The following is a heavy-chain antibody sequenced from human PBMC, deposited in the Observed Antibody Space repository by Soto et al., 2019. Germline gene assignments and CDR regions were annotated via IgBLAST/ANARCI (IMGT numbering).Heavy chain of an antibody. Sequence: EVQLVESGGGLVQPGRSVKLSCAASGFNFRGAAMHWVRQASGKGLEWIGRIRGKANSYATGYAASLKGRFTISRDDSKNTAYLEMNSLKTEDTAVYYCARQHSGTDYLYHYVMDVWGQGTTVTVSS. V-gene: IGHV3-73*01. CDR1: GFNFRGAA. D-gene: IGHD5-12*01. CDR2: IRGKANSYAT. J-gene: IGHJ6*02. CDR3: ARQHSGTDYLYHYVMDV.